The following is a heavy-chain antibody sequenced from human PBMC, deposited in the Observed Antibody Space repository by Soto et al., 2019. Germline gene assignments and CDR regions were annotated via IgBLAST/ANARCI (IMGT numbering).Heavy chain of an antibody. CDR3: ARGSHDFWSGFGSGMDV. Sequence: QVQLVQSGAEVKKPGSSVKVSCKASGGTFSSYAISWVRQAPGQGLEWMGGIIPIFGTANYAQKFQGRVTITADEVTSTAYMELSSLRSEDTVVYYCARGSHDFWSGFGSGMDVWGQGTTVTVSS. CDR2: IIPIFGTA. V-gene: IGHV1-69*01. D-gene: IGHD3-3*01. J-gene: IGHJ6*02. CDR1: GGTFSSYA.